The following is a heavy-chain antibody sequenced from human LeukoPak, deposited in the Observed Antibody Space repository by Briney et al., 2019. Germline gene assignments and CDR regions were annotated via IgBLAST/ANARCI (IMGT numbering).Heavy chain of an antibody. Sequence: GGSLRLSCAASGFTFSSYAMSWVRQAPGKGPEWVSAISGSGGSTYYADSVKGRFTISRDNSKNTLYLQMNSLRAEDTAVYYCIRFLEWLAHFDYWGQGTLVTVSS. V-gene: IGHV3-23*01. CDR2: ISGSGGST. J-gene: IGHJ4*02. D-gene: IGHD3-3*01. CDR3: IRFLEWLAHFDY. CDR1: GFTFSSYA.